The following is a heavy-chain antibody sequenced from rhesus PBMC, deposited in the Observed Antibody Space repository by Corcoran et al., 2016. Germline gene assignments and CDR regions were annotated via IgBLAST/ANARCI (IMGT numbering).Heavy chain of an antibody. Sequence: EVQLVQSGAEVKKPGASVKISCTAYGYTFTDYYLTWVREAPEKWLGWMGRVYPEDGEARHPQKCQDRVTITADTSTDTADMELSSLRSEDTALYYCATYCTGSGCYFDYWGQGVLVTVSS. D-gene: IGHD2-21*01. V-gene: IGHV1-111*02. CDR1: GYTFTDYY. J-gene: IGHJ4*01. CDR2: VYPEDGEA. CDR3: ATYCTGSGCYFDY.